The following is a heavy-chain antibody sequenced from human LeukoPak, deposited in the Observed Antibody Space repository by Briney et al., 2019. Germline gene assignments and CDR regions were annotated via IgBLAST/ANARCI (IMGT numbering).Heavy chain of an antibody. CDR2: FNWNGGST. Sequence: PGWALRLSCAATGFTFDDYGMGWVRQAPGKGLDWVSGFNWNGGSTGYADSVKGRFTISRDNAKNSLYLQMNSLRAEDTALYYCARGGRYYYDSSGYFPFDYWGQGTLVTVSS. D-gene: IGHD3-22*01. CDR1: GFTFDDYG. V-gene: IGHV3-20*04. CDR3: ARGGRYYYDSSGYFPFDY. J-gene: IGHJ4*02.